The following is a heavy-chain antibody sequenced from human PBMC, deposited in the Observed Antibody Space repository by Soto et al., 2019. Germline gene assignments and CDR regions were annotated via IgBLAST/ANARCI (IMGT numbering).Heavy chain of an antibody. Sequence: SETLSLTCTGSGGSVSSANFYWSWIRQPPGKGLEWIGEINHSGSTNYNPSLKSRVTISVDTSKNQFSLKLSSVTAADTAVYYCARGSWYRLWFDPWGQGTLVTVSS. J-gene: IGHJ5*02. CDR3: ARGSWYRLWFDP. CDR2: INHSGST. CDR1: GGSVSSANFY. D-gene: IGHD2-2*01. V-gene: IGHV4-34*01.